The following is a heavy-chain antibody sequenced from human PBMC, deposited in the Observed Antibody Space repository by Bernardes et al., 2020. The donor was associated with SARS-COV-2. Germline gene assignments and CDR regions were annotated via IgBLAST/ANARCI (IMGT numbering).Heavy chain of an antibody. D-gene: IGHD1-26*01. V-gene: IGHV3-30*18. CDR1: GCSFSNFG. CDR3: AKRSAIWELLGQGYYFDY. Sequence: GSLRLSCVASGCSFSNFGMHWVRQIPGKGLEWVAIISYEGSNKYYADSVKGRFSISRDNSRNTVYLQMNSLRTEDTAVYYCAKRSAIWELLGQGYYFDYWGQGALVTVSS. J-gene: IGHJ4*02. CDR2: ISYEGSNK.